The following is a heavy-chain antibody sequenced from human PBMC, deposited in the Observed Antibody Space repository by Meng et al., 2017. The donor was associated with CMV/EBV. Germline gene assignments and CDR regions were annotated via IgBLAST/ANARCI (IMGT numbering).Heavy chain of an antibody. Sequence: GGSLRLSCAASGFTFSSYAMHWVRQAPGKGLEWVAVISYDGSNKYYADSVKGRFTISRDNSKNTLYLQMNSLRAEDTAVYYCARDSHRGIIWFGGWFDPWGQGTLVTVSS. V-gene: IGHV3-30-3*01. J-gene: IGHJ5*02. CDR3: ARDSHRGIIWFGGWFDP. CDR2: ISYDGSNK. CDR1: GFTFSSYA. D-gene: IGHD3-10*01.